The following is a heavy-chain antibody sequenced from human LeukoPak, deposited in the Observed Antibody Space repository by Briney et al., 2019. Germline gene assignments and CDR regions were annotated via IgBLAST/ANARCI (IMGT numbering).Heavy chain of an antibody. CDR1: GYTFTGYY. CDR2: INPNSGGT. CDR3: ARVENFWSGYDLAWFDP. D-gene: IGHD3-3*01. V-gene: IGHV1-2*02. J-gene: IGHJ5*02. Sequence: ASVKVSCKASGYTFTGYYMHWVRQAPAQGLAWMGWINPNSGGTNYAQKFQGRVTMTRDTSISTAYMELSRLRSDDTAVYYCARVENFWSGYDLAWFDPWGQGTLVTVSS.